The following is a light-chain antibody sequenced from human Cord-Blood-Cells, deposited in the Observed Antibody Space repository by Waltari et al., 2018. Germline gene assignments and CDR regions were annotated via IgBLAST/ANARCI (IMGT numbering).Light chain of an antibody. CDR3: SSYTSSSTLDV. CDR2: VVS. CDR1: SSDVGGYHY. J-gene: IGLJ1*01. V-gene: IGLV2-14*01. Sequence: QSALTQPASVSGSPGQSITISCTGTSSDVGGYHYVSWYQQHPGKAPKPMIYVVSNRPSGVSNRFAGTKSGNTASLTISGLQAEDEADYYCSSYTSSSTLDVFGTGTKVTVL.